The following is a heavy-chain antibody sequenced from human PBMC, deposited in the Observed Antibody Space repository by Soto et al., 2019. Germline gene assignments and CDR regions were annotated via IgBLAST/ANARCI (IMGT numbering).Heavy chain of an antibody. J-gene: IGHJ6*03. CDR1: GDSVSRDSAT. D-gene: IGHD5-12*01. CDR3: ARGSWDDVSGHYYIDV. CDR2: IYYRSKWLN. V-gene: IGHV6-1*02. Sequence: QVQLQQSGPGLVKPSQSLSLTCAISGDSVSRDSATWNWIRQTQSRGLEWLGRIYYRSKWLNTYEVSVNSRITISPDTSKNQFSLQLSSVTPEDTAVYYCARGSWDDVSGHYYIDVWDEGTTVTVSS.